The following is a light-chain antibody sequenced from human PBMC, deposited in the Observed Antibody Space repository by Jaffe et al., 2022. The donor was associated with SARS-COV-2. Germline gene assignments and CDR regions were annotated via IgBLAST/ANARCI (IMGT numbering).Light chain of an antibody. J-gene: IGLJ2*01. Sequence: SYVMTQPPSVSVAPGQTARITCGGNNIGVKSVHWYQQKPGQAPVLVIFYDSTRPSGIPERFSGSNSGDSATLTISRVEAGDEADYYCQVWDSTSDRVIFGGGTELIVL. CDR3: QVWDSTSDRVI. CDR2: YDS. V-gene: IGLV3-21*04. CDR1: NIGVKS.